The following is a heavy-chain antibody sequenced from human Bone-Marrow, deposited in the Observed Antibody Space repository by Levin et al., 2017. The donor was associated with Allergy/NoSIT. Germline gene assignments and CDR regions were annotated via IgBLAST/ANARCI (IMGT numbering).Heavy chain of an antibody. J-gene: IGHJ4*02. V-gene: IGHV3-7*03. CDR2: IKQDGSEK. CDR3: VYRPDYGSGSYYERPPEYYFDY. Sequence: PGGSLRLSCAASGFTFSSYWMSWVRQAPGKGLEWVANIKQDGSEKYYVDSVKGRFTISRDNAKNSLYLQMNSLRAEDTAVYYCVYRPDYGSGSYYERPPEYYFDYWGQGTLVTVSS. CDR1: GFTFSSYW. D-gene: IGHD3-10*01.